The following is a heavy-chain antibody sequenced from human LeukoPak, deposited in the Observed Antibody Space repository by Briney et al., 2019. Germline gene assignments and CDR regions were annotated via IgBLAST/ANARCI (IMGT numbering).Heavy chain of an antibody. D-gene: IGHD3-9*01. CDR2: MNPNSGNT. V-gene: IGHV1-8*03. J-gene: IGHJ6*03. CDR3: ARTSSLRYFDWPAYYYYYYYMDV. CDR1: GYTFTSYD. Sequence: GASVKVSCKASGYTFTSYDINWVRQATGQGLEWMGWMNPNSGNTGYAQKFQGRVTITRNTSISTAYMELSSLRSEDTAVYYCARTSSLRYFDWPAYYYYYYYMDVWGKGNTVTVSS.